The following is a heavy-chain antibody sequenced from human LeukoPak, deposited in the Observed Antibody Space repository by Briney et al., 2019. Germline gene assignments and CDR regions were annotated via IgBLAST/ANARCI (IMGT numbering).Heavy chain of an antibody. CDR1: GGSIISAGYY. V-gene: IGHV4-31*03. D-gene: IGHD6-13*01. J-gene: IGHJ4*02. Sequence: PSETLSLTCTVSGGSIISAGYYWSWIRQHPGKGLEWIGYIYYSGATYYNPSLKSRVVISVDTSKNQFSLKLRSVTAADTAVYYCARALGYSSSWPRRPIDYWGQGTLVTVSS. CDR2: IYYSGAT. CDR3: ARALGYSSSWPRRPIDY.